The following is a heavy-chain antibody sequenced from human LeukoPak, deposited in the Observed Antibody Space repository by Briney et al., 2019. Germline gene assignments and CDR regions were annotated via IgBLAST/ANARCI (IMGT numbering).Heavy chain of an antibody. V-gene: IGHV4-30-2*02. J-gene: IGHJ4*02. CDR3: ARAVPWEAFPPTFLTSPDSSLYYYFDY. CDR1: GGSISSGGYY. Sequence: SETLSLTCTVSGGSISSGGYYWSWIRQPPGKGLEWIGYIYHSGSTYYNPSLKSRVTISVDTSKNQFSLKLSSVTAADTAVYYCARAVPWEAFPPTFLTSPDSSLYYYFDYWGQGTLVTVSS. D-gene: IGHD1-26*01. CDR2: IYHSGST.